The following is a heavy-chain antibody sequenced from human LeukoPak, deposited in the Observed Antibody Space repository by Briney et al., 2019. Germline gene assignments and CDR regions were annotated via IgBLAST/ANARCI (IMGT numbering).Heavy chain of an antibody. CDR3: ARDIAAAGIYYYYYYMDV. CDR2: INTDGSST. V-gene: IGHV3-74*01. Sequence: GGSLRLSCAASGFTFSSYWMHWVRQAPGKGLVWVSRINTDGSSTSYADSVKGRFTISRDNAKNTLYLQMNSLRAEDTAVYYCARDIAAAGIYYYYYYMDVWGKGTTVTVSS. D-gene: IGHD6-13*01. J-gene: IGHJ6*03. CDR1: GFTFSSYW.